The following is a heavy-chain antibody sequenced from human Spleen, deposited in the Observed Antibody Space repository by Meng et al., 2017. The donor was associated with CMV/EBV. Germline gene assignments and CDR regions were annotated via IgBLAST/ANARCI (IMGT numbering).Heavy chain of an antibody. CDR3: ARHAYGTDS. CDR2: IYYSGYT. J-gene: IGHJ4*02. V-gene: IGHV4-61*01. Sequence: LTCTVSGGSVSSDTYYWSWIRPSPAKGLEYIGCIYYSGYTNYNPSLESRVTISLDTSQNQFSLRLTSVTAADTAIYYCARHAYGTDSWGQGTLVTVS. CDR1: GGSVSSDTYY. D-gene: IGHD4-17*01.